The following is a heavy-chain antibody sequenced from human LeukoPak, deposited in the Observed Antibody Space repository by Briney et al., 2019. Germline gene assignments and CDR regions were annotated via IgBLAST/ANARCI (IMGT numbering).Heavy chain of an antibody. CDR1: GYTFNSYG. J-gene: IGHJ4*02. D-gene: IGHD3-3*01. V-gene: IGHV1-18*01. CDR3: ARVGTITIFGGDY. Sequence: GASVKVSCKASGYTFNSYGISWVRQAPGQGLEWMGYINAYDGYTNYAQNFQGRVTMTTDTSTTTGYMELRSLRSDDTAVYYCARVGTITIFGGDYWGQGTLVTVSS. CDR2: INAYDGYT.